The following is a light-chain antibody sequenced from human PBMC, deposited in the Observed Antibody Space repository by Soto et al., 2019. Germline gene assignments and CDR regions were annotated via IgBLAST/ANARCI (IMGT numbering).Light chain of an antibody. J-gene: IGKJ4*01. CDR1: QGISSS. CDR2: AAP. V-gene: IGKV1-9*01. CDR3: QQLKSYPLT. Sequence: DIQLTQFPSLLFAFVGDRVTITFPASQGISSSLAWYQQRAGKAPKFLIYAAPTLQSGAPSRFSGSGSGTDFALTISSLQPEDSATYYCQQLKSYPLTFGGGTKVDIK.